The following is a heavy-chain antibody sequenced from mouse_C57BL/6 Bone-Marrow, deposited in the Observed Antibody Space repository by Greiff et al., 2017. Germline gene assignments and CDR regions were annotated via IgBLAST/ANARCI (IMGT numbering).Heavy chain of an antibody. D-gene: IGHD1-1*01. CDR2: IYPGSGST. J-gene: IGHJ1*03. Sequence: VQLQQPGAELVKPGASVKMSCKASGYTFTSYWITWVKQRPGQGLEWIGDIYPGSGSTNYNEKFKSKATLTVDTSSSTAYMQLSSLTSEDSAVYYCAIITTVVAWYFDVWGTGTTVTVSS. CDR1: GYTFTSYW. V-gene: IGHV1-55*01. CDR3: AIITTVVAWYFDV.